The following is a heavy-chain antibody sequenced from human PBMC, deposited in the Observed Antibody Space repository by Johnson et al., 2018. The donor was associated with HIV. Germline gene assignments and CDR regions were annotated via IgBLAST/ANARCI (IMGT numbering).Heavy chain of an antibody. J-gene: IGHJ3*02. CDR1: AFTVSDNY. Sequence: VQLVESGGGLVQPGGSLRLSCAASAFTVSDNYLSWVRQGPGKGLEWVSVIYTGGSPYYAESVTGRFTISRENSKNTLYLQMNILRVEDTAVYYCASSYSESDAFDIWGQGTMVTVSS. D-gene: IGHD3-10*01. V-gene: IGHV3-66*01. CDR3: ASSYSESDAFDI. CDR2: IYTGGSP.